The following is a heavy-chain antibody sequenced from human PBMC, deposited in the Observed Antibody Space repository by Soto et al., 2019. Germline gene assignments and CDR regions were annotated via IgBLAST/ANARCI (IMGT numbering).Heavy chain of an antibody. CDR2: IIPIFGTA. Sequence: ASVKVSCKASGGTFSSYAISWVRQAPGQGLEWMGRIIPIFGTANYAQKFQGRVTITADKSTSTAYMELSSLRSEDTAVYYCARGDSSGWYLFDYWGQGTRVTVSS. V-gene: IGHV1-69*06. CDR3: ARGDSSGWYLFDY. CDR1: GGTFSSYA. J-gene: IGHJ4*02. D-gene: IGHD6-19*01.